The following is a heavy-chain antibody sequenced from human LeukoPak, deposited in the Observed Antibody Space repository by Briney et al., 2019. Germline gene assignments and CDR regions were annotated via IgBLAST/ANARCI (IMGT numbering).Heavy chain of an antibody. Sequence: GGSLRLSCAASGFTFSSYAMHWARQAPGKGLEWVSVIGGSNGITFYVGSVKGRFTISRDNSKDTLYLQMNSLRAEDTAVYYCARNENSGWGYFDYWGQGTLVTVSS. CDR2: IGGSNGIT. CDR1: GFTFSSYA. J-gene: IGHJ4*02. V-gene: IGHV3-23*01. CDR3: ARNENSGWGYFDY. D-gene: IGHD5-12*01.